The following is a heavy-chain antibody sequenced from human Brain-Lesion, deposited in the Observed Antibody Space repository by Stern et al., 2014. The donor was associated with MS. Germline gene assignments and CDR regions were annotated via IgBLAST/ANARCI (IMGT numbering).Heavy chain of an antibody. Sequence: MQLLESGAEVKKPGASVKVSCKASGYTFIRYAMQWVRQAPGQRLEWMGRINGVDDKTKYSHKFQGRVTITRDTSANTVYMELSSLRSEDTAVYYCARDDHRDSSGHYAPFDYWGQGTRVTVSS. CDR1: GYTFIRYA. D-gene: IGHD3-22*01. CDR3: ARDDHRDSSGHYAPFDY. CDR2: INGVDDKT. J-gene: IGHJ4*02. V-gene: IGHV1-3*01.